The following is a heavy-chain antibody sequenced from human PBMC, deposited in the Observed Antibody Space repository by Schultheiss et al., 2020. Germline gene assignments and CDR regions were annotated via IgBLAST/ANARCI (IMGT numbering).Heavy chain of an antibody. CDR1: GGSISSGGYY. J-gene: IGHJ6*02. CDR3: ARDLNSLWAGGMDV. D-gene: IGHD3-16*01. CDR2: IYHSGST. V-gene: IGHV4-61*08. Sequence: SATLSLTCTVSGGSISSGGYYWSWIRQHPGKGLEWIGEIYHSGSTNYNPSLKSRVTISVDTSKNQFSLKLSSVTAADTAVYYCARDLNSLWAGGMDVWGQGTTVTVSS.